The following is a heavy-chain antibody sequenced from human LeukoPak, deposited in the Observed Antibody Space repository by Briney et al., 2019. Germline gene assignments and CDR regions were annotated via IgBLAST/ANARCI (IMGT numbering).Heavy chain of an antibody. CDR2: ISSNGGST. D-gene: IGHD6-13*01. Sequence: GGSLRLSCAASGFTFSSYAMHWVRQAPGKGLEYVSAISSNGGSTYYASSVKGRFTISRDNSKNTLYLQMGSLRAEDMAVYYCARGPGGLSSSWYAWFDPWGQGTLVTVSS. J-gene: IGHJ5*02. V-gene: IGHV3-64*01. CDR1: GFTFSSYA. CDR3: ARGPGGLSSSWYAWFDP.